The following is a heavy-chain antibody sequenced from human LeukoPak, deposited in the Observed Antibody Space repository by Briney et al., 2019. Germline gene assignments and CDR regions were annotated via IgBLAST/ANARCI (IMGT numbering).Heavy chain of an antibody. V-gene: IGHV6-1*01. CDR1: GDSVSSNSS. CDR2: TYYRSKWYN. Sequence: SQTLSLTCAISGDSVSSNSSWNWIRQSPSRGLEWLGRTYYRSKWYNDYVVSVKSRININPDTSKNQFSLQLNSVTPEDTAVYYCARGGQGDGYSADEAFDIWGQGTMVTVS. J-gene: IGHJ3*02. CDR3: ARGGQGDGYSADEAFDI. D-gene: IGHD5-18*01.